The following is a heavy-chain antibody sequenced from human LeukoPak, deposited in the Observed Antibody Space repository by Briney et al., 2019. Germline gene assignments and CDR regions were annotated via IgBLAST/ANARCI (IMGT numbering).Heavy chain of an antibody. D-gene: IGHD4-23*01. J-gene: IGHJ4*02. V-gene: IGHV3-72*01. CDR3: TKGGLYGGSSAFDY. Sequence: GGSLRLSCGASGFTLSDHYMDWVRQAPGKGLEWVGRTRNKADSYTTVYAASVNGRFTISRDDSKSSLYLQMNSLKTEDTAVYYCTKGGLYGGSSAFDYWGQGTLVTVSS. CDR2: TRNKADSYTT. CDR1: GFTLSDHY.